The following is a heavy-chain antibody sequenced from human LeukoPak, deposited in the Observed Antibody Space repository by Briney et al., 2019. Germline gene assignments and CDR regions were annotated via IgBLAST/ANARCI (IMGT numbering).Heavy chain of an antibody. J-gene: IGHJ4*02. CDR2: IIPILGIA. V-gene: IGHV1-69*04. CDR3: ARDLRPTIPGYSSSHAWSFFY. CDR1: GGTFSSYA. Sequence: ASVKVSCKASGGTFSSYAISWVRQAPGQGLAWMGRIIPILGIANYAQKFQGRVTITADKSTSTAYMELSSLRSEDTAVYYCARDLRPTIPGYSSSHAWSFFYWGQGTLVTVSS. D-gene: IGHD6-13*01.